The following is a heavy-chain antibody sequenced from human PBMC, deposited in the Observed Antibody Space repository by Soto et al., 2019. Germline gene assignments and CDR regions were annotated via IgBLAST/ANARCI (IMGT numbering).Heavy chain of an antibody. CDR3: ARIVVVAACFCFDY. CDR1: GFTFSSCA. D-gene: IGHD2-15*01. Sequence: GGSLRLSCAASGFTFSSCAMGWVRQAPGKGLEWVSAISGSGGSTYYADSVKGRFTISRDNSKNTLYLQMNSLRAEDTAVYYCARIVVVAACFCFDYWGQGTLVTVSS. CDR2: ISGSGGST. V-gene: IGHV3-23*01. J-gene: IGHJ4*02.